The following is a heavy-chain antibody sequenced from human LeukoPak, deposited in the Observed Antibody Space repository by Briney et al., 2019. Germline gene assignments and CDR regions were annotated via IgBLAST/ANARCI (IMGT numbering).Heavy chain of an antibody. CDR1: GFTFSDYE. V-gene: IGHV3-48*03. D-gene: IGHD5-12*01. CDR3: ARSKRDIVATIGY. J-gene: IGHJ4*02. Sequence: GGSLRLSCAASGFTFSDYEMNWVRQAPGKGLEWLSYISSVGYTADYADSVKGRFTISRDNAKNSVYLQMHSLRAEDTGLYYCARSKRDIVATIGYWGQGTLVAGSS. CDR2: ISSVGYTA.